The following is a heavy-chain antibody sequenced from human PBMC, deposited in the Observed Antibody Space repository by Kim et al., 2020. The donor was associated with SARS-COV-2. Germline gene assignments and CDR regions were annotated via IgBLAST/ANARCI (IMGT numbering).Heavy chain of an antibody. CDR3: ARQGYCSCTSCRPGWFDP. V-gene: IGHV3-23*01. J-gene: IGHJ5*02. CDR2: ISSSSGCT. D-gene: IGHD2-2*01. CDR1: GFTFSSYA. Sequence: GGSLRLSCAASGFTFSSYAMSWVRQAPGKGLEWVSAISSSSGCTYYADSVKGRFTISRDNSKNTLYLQMNSLRAEDTAVYYCARQGYCSCTSCRPGWFDPWRQSPLVSV.